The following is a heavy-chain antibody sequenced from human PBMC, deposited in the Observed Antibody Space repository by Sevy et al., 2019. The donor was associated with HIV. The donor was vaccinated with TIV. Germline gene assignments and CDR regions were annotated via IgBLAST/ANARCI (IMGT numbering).Heavy chain of an antibody. J-gene: IGHJ3*01. V-gene: IGHV3-33*01. D-gene: IGHD4-4*01. Sequence: GGSLRLSCAASGFTFSNYGMHWVRQAPGKGLEWVAVIWYDGSNKYYEDSVKGRFTISRDNSKNTLYLQMNSLRGEDTAVYYCARESDSFDAFDVWGQGTTVTVSS. CDR2: IWYDGSNK. CDR3: ARESDSFDAFDV. CDR1: GFTFSNYG.